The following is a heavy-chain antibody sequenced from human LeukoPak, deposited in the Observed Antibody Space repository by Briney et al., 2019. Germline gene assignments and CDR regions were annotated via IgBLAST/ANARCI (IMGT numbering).Heavy chain of an antibody. D-gene: IGHD3-22*01. CDR3: ARDVYDRQRFDY. V-gene: IGHV3-53*01. J-gene: IGHJ4*02. CDR1: GFIVSSNY. CDR2: IYSGGST. Sequence: GGSLRLSCAASGFIVSSNYMSWVRQAPGKGLEWVSVIYSGGSTYYADSVKGRFTISRDNSKNTLYLQMNSLRAEDMAVYYCARDVYDRQRFDYWGQGTLVTVSS.